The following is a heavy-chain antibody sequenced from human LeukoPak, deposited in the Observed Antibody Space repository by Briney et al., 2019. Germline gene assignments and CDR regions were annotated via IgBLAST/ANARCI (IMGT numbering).Heavy chain of an antibody. CDR1: GFTFSSYA. CDR2: ISGSGDTT. J-gene: IGHJ4*02. D-gene: IGHD4-11*01. V-gene: IGHV3-23*01. CDR3: AKDRSDYSNKRGFDY. Sequence: AGGSLRLSCAASGFTFSSYAMSWVRQAPGKGLEWVSGISGSGDTTYYADSVKGRFTISRDNSKNTVSLQMNSLRAEDTAVYYCAKDRSDYSNKRGFDYWGQGTLVTVSS.